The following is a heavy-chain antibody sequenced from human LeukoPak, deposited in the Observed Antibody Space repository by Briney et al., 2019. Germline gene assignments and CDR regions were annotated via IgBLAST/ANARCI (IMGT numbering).Heavy chain of an antibody. CDR2: ISGSGAST. CDR1: GFSFSSYV. Sequence: GGSLRLSCAASGFSFSSYVMSWVRQAPGKGLEWVSGISGSGASTYYADSEKGRFTISRDNSKNTVYLQMNSLRAEDTAIYYCAKEHNYGLDYFDSWGQGTLVTVSS. V-gene: IGHV3-23*01. J-gene: IGHJ4*02. D-gene: IGHD5-18*01. CDR3: AKEHNYGLDYFDS.